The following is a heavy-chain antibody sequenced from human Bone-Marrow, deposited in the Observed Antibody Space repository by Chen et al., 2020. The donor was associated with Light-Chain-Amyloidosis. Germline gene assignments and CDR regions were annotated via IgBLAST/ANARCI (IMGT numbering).Heavy chain of an antibody. J-gene: IGHJ6*02. V-gene: IGHV3-64D*08. CDR1: GFTFSSYA. D-gene: IGHD3-10*01. Sequence: EVQLVESGGGLVQPGGSLRLSCSASGFTFSSYAMHWVRQAPGKGLEYVSAISSNGGSTYYADSVKGRFTISRDNSKNTLYLQMSSLRAEDTAVYYCVNWGYGSGSYHHGMDVWGQGTTVTVSS. CDR3: VNWGYGSGSYHHGMDV. CDR2: ISSNGGST.